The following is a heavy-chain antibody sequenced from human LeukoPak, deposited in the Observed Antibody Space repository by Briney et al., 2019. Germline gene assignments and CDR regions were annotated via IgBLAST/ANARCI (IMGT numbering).Heavy chain of an antibody. J-gene: IGHJ4*02. CDR2: NYTSGST. Sequence: PSETLSLTCTVSGGSISSYYWSWIRQPAGKGLEWIGRNYTSGSTNYNPSLKSRVTMSVDTSKNQFSLKLSSVTAADTAVYYCARGRHDYDFWSGYPYWGQGTLVTVSS. D-gene: IGHD3-3*01. CDR1: GGSISSYY. V-gene: IGHV4-4*07. CDR3: ARGRHDYDFWSGYPY.